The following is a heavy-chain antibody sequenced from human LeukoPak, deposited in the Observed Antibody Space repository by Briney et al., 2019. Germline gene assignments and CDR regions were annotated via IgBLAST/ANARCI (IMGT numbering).Heavy chain of an antibody. D-gene: IGHD3-10*01. J-gene: IGHJ4*02. CDR1: GFTFSSYW. Sequence: PGGSLRLSCAASGFTFSSYWMSWVRQAPGKGLEWVANIKQDGSEKYYVDSVKGRFTISRDNAKNSLYLQMNSLRAEDTAVYYCARDPTSYYGSGSYPPYYFDYWGQGTLVTVSS. CDR3: ARDPTSYYGSGSYPPYYFDY. V-gene: IGHV3-7*01. CDR2: IKQDGSEK.